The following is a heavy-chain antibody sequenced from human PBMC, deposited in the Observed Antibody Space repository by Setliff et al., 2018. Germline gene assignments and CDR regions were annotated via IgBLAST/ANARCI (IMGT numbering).Heavy chain of an antibody. CDR3: AREGVDTRSSTDYRYYMDV. V-gene: IGHV1-69*05. CDR2: INPIFGTA. Sequence: ASVKVSCKASGGTFSSYGVSWVRQAPEQGLEWMGGINPIFGTANYAQKFQGRLTVITDESTSTAYMELSSLRFEDTAVYYCAREGVDTRSSTDYRYYMDVWGKGTTVT. D-gene: IGHD5-18*01. J-gene: IGHJ6*03. CDR1: GGTFSSYG.